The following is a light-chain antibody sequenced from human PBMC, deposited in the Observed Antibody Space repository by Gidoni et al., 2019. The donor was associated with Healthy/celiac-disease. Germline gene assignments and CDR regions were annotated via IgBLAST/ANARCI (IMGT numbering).Light chain of an antibody. V-gene: IGKV2-28*01. J-gene: IGKJ3*01. CDR1: QSLLHSNGYNY. CDR3: MQALQTPIT. Sequence: DSVMTQSPLALPVTPGEPASISCRSSQSLLHSNGYNYLDWYLQKPGQSPQLLIYLGSNRASGVPDRFSGSGSGTDFTLKISRVEAEDVGVYYCMQALQTPITFXPXTKVDIK. CDR2: LGS.